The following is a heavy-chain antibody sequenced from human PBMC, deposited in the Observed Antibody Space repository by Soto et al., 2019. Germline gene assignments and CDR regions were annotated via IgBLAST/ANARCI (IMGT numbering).Heavy chain of an antibody. V-gene: IGHV3-74*01. D-gene: IGHD3-22*01. CDR2: INSDGSST. CDR1: VFTFSSYW. J-gene: IGHJ4*02. Sequence: WRSLRLSCSASVFTFSSYWMHWFRQAPGKGLVWVSRINSDGSSTSYADSVKGRFTISRDNAKNTLYLQMNSLRAEDTAVYYCAKGYYYDSSGYLLFYWGQGTLVTVSS. CDR3: AKGYYYDSSGYLLFY.